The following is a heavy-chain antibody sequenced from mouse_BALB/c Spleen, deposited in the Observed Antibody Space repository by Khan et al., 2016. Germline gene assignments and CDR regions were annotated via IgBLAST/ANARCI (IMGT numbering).Heavy chain of an antibody. J-gene: IGHJ1*01. CDR3: VRGGNCVSFDV. CDR2: VNPNNGGT. D-gene: IGHD2-1*01. V-gene: IGHV1-26*01. CDR1: GYSFTGYY. Sequence: VQLQQSGPDLVKPGASVKISCKASGYSFTGYYMHWVRQSPGKSLEWIGRVNPNNGGTSYIQNFTAKAILTVDKSSSPAYMELRSLTSEVSAVYYGVRGGNCVSFDVWGAGTTVTVSS.